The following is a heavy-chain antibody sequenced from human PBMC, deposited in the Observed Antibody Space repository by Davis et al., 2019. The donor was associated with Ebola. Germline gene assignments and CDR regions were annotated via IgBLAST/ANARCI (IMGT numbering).Heavy chain of an antibody. Sequence: GESLKISCKASGYSFSTYWIGWVRQMPGKGLEWMGIIYPGDSDTRYSPSFQGQVTISADKSISTAYLQWSSLKASDSAMYYCARQAVGPSIDYWGQGTQVTVSS. V-gene: IGHV5-51*01. D-gene: IGHD2-15*01. CDR2: IYPGDSDT. CDR3: ARQAVGPSIDY. J-gene: IGHJ4*02. CDR1: GYSFSTYW.